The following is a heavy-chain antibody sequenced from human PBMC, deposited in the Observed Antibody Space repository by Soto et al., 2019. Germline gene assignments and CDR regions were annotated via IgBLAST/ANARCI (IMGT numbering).Heavy chain of an antibody. D-gene: IGHD6-19*01. CDR3: AKDGSGWDWYFDL. CDR2: ISWNSGSI. CDR1: GFTFDDYA. J-gene: IGHJ2*01. V-gene: IGHV3-9*01. Sequence: EVQLVESGGGLVQPGRSLRLSCAASGFTFDDYAMHWVRQAPGKGLEWVSGISWNSGSIGYADSVKGRFTISRDNAKNSQYLQVNSLRAEDTALYYCAKDGSGWDWYFDLWGRGTLVTVSS.